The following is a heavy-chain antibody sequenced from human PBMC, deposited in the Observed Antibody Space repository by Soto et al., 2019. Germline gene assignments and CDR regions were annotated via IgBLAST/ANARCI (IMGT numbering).Heavy chain of an antibody. J-gene: IGHJ6*02. CDR3: AKDRKDCSSTSCYRKKNYYYYYGMDV. CDR1: GFTFSSYG. V-gene: IGHV3-30*18. CDR2: ISYDGSNK. Sequence: GGSLRLSCAASGFTFSSYGIHWVRQAPGKGLEWVAVISYDGSNKYYADSVKGRFTISRDNSKNTLYLQMNSLRAEDTAVYYCAKDRKDCSSTSCYRKKNYYYYYGMDVWGQGTTVTVSS. D-gene: IGHD2-2*01.